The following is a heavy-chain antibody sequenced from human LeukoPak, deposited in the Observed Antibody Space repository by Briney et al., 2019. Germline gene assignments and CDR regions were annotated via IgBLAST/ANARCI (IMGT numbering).Heavy chain of an antibody. J-gene: IGHJ4*02. CDR1: GLTISDSW. D-gene: IGHD3-16*01. CDR3: ARDAGWGRLDS. Sequence: GGSLRLSCAASGLTISDSWIHWVRQAPGKGLLWVSRLASDETNKIYADSVKGRFTISRDNAKNTLYLQMNSLRVEDTGIYYCARDAGWGRLDSWGQGALVTVSS. V-gene: IGHV3-74*01. CDR2: LASDETNK.